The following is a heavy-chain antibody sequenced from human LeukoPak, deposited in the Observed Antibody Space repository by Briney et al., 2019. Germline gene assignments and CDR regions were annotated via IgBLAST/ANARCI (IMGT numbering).Heavy chain of an antibody. CDR3: AKDWGARGCCGDYFDY. Sequence: GGSLRLSCAASGFMFSEYGMHWVRQAPGKGLEWVAFIRDDGSNKLYADSVKGRFTSSRDNTKKTVSLQMNSLRPEDTAVYYCAKDWGARGCCGDYFDYWGQGSLVIVSS. D-gene: IGHD6-19*01. CDR2: IRDDGSNK. V-gene: IGHV3-30*02. CDR1: GFMFSEYG. J-gene: IGHJ4*02.